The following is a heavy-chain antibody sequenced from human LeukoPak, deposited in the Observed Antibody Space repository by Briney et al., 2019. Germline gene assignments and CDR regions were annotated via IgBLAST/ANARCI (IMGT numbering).Heavy chain of an antibody. CDR2: ISSSSSTI. V-gene: IGHV3-48*04. J-gene: IGHJ4*02. D-gene: IGHD1-7*01. CDR1: GFTFSSYS. Sequence: PGGSLRLSCAASGFTFSSYSMNWVRQAPGKGLEWVSYISSSSSTIYYADSVTGRFTISRDNAKNSLYLQMNSLRAEDTAVYYCATAGNYRFDNWGQGTLVTVSS. CDR3: ATAGNYRFDN.